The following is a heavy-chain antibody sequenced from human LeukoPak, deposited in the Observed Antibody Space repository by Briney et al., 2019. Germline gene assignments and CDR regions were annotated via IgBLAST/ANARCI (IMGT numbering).Heavy chain of an antibody. CDR1: GGSISSSSYY. D-gene: IGHD6-13*01. J-gene: IGHJ4*02. Sequence: PSETLSLTCTVSGGSISSSSYYWGWIRQPPGKGLEWIGNIHYSGSSGSTNYNPSLKSRVTTSVDTSTNQLSLRLSSVTAADTAVYYCARVSDLAAAGTYDYWGQGTLVTVSS. CDR2: IHYSGSSGST. CDR3: ARVSDLAAAGTYDY. V-gene: IGHV4-61*05.